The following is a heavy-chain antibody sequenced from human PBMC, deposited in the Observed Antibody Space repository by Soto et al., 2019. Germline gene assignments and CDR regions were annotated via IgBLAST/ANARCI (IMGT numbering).Heavy chain of an antibody. J-gene: IGHJ4*02. CDR1: GFTFSSYA. CDR2: ISGSGGST. Sequence: HPGWSLRLSCAAPGFTFSSYAMSWVRQAPGKGLEWVSAISGSGGSTYYADSVKGRFTISRDNSKNTLYLQMNSLRAEDTAVYYCAKGDSGYYGAPSDYWGQGTLVTASS. V-gene: IGHV3-23*01. D-gene: IGHD3-22*01. CDR3: AKGDSGYYGAPSDY.